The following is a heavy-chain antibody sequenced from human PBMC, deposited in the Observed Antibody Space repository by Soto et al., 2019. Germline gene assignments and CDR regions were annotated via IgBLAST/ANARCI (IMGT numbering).Heavy chain of an antibody. CDR3: ASNLPYAYGGSPGPY. Sequence: AAGEGLEWMGGIIPIFGTANYAQKFQGRVTITADESTSTAYMELGSLRSEDTAVYYCASNLPYAYGGSPGPYWGQGTLVTVSS. CDR2: IIPIFGTA. D-gene: IGHD4-17*01. V-gene: IGHV1-69*01. J-gene: IGHJ4*02.